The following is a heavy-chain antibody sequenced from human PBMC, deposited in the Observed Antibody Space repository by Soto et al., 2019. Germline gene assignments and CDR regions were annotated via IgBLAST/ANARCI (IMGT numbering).Heavy chain of an antibody. D-gene: IGHD6-13*01. CDR1: GGTFSSYA. CDR2: IIPIFGTA. J-gene: IGHJ6*02. V-gene: IGHV1-69*12. Sequence: QVQLVQSGAEVKKPGSSVKVSCKASGGTFSSYAISWVRQAPGQGLEWMGGIIPIFGTANYAQKFQGRVTITADESTSTAYMELSSLRSEDTAAYYCARGETQLAPIGLDGMDVWGQGTPVTVSS. CDR3: ARGETQLAPIGLDGMDV.